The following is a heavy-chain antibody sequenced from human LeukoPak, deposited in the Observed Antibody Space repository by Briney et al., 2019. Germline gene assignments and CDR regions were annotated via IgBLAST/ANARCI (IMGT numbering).Heavy chain of an antibody. D-gene: IGHD3-10*01. J-gene: IGHJ4*02. Sequence: PGGSLRLSCAASGFTFRSYSMSCVRQAPGKGLEWVSYISSSSTVIYYADSVKGRFTISRDNAKNSLFLQMHSLRDEDTAVYYCARDMSLLWFGDPFDYWGQGTLVTVSS. V-gene: IGHV3-48*02. CDR2: ISSSSTVI. CDR1: GFTFRSYS. CDR3: ARDMSLLWFGDPFDY.